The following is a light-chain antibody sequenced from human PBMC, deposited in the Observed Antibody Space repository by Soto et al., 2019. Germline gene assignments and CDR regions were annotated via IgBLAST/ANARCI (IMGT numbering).Light chain of an antibody. CDR1: QSLLHTDGKSY. CDR3: MPTIQPLLT. Sequence: DVVMTQTPLSQSVTPGQPASVSCKSSQSLLHTDGKSYLYWYLQKPGHPPQLLIYEVFNRFSGVPDRFSGSGSGTDFTLKISRVEAEDVGTYYCMPTIQPLLTFGGGTKVEI. J-gene: IGKJ4*01. CDR2: EVF. V-gene: IGKV2D-29*01.